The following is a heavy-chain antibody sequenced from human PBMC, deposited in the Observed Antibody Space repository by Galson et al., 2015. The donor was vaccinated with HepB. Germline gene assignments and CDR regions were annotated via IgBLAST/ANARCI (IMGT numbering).Heavy chain of an antibody. CDR3: ARHGGVCSSTSCYGLYYYYGMDV. CDR2: IYPGDSDT. Sequence: QSGAEVKKPGESLKISCKGSGYSFTSYWIGWVRQMPGKGLEWMGIIYPGDSDTRYSPSFQGQVTISADKSISTAYLQWSSLKASDTAMYYCARHGGVCSSTSCYGLYYYYGMDVWGQGTTVTVSS. J-gene: IGHJ6*02. CDR1: GYSFTSYW. D-gene: IGHD2-2*01. V-gene: IGHV5-51*01.